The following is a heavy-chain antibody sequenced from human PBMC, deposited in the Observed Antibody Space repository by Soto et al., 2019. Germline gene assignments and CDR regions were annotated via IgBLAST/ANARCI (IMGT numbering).Heavy chain of an antibody. CDR3: AREGPVAGTPLAEYYYGMDV. Sequence: QVQLVQSGAAVKQPGASVKVSCKASDYTFTSYGISWVRQAPGQVLEWMGWISAYNGNTNYAQKFQGRVTMTTDTATSTAYMELRSLRADDTAVYYCAREGPVAGTPLAEYYYGMDVWGQGTTVTVSS. CDR2: ISAYNGNT. J-gene: IGHJ6*02. V-gene: IGHV1-18*01. CDR1: DYTFTSYG. D-gene: IGHD6-19*01.